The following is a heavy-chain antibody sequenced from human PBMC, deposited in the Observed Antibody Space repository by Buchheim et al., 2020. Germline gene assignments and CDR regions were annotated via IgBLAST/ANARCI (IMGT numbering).Heavy chain of an antibody. CDR3: ARVADIETQMDV. CDR2: IWYDGSNK. CDR1: GFTFSSYG. D-gene: IGHD2-15*01. J-gene: IGHJ6*02. Sequence: QVQLVESGGGVVQPGRSLRLSCAASGFTFSSYGMHWVRQAPGKGLEWVAVIWYDGSNKYYADSVKGRFTISRDNSKNTLYRQMNSLRAEDTAVYYCARVADIETQMDVWGQGTT. V-gene: IGHV3-33*01.